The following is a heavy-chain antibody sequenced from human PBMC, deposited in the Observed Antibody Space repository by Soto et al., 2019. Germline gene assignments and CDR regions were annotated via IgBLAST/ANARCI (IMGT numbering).Heavy chain of an antibody. D-gene: IGHD6-13*01. V-gene: IGHV4-31*03. CDR2: IYYIGST. CDR3: ARVGIEASRGWTAFDI. Sequence: PSETLSLTCTVSGGSISSGGYYWSWIRQHPGKGLEWIGYIYYIGSTYYNPSLKSRVTISVDTSKNQFSLKLSSVTAADTAVYYCARVGIEASRGWTAFDICGRRTMVTV. J-gene: IGHJ3*02. CDR1: GGSISSGGYY.